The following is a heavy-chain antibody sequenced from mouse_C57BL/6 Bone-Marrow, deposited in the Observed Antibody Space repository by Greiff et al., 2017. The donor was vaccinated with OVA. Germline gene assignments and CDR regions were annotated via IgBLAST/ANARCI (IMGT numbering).Heavy chain of an antibody. CDR2: IDPSDSYT. CDR1: GYTFTSYW. J-gene: IGHJ4*01. Sequence: VQLQQPGAELVMPGASVKLSCKASGYTFTSYWMHWVKQRPGQGLEWIGEIDPSDSYTNYNQKFKGKSTLTVDKSSSTAYMQLSSLTSEDSAVYYCASGNGSSHYYAMDDWGTGTSVTVSS. V-gene: IGHV1-69*01. D-gene: IGHD1-1*01. CDR3: ASGNGSSHYYAMDD.